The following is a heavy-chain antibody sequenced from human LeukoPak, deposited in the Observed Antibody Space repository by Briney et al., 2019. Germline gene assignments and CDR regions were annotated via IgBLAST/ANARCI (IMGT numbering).Heavy chain of an antibody. CDR2: INPNSGGP. V-gene: IGHV1-2*02. CDR3: ARSAEDGAFDY. CDR1: GYTFTGYY. D-gene: IGHD3-10*01. Sequence: ASVKVSCKASGYTFTGYYMHWVRQAPGQGLEWMGWINPNSGGPNYAQKFQGRVTMTRDTSISTAYMELSRLRSDDTAVYYCARSAEDGAFDYWGQGTLVTVSS. J-gene: IGHJ4*02.